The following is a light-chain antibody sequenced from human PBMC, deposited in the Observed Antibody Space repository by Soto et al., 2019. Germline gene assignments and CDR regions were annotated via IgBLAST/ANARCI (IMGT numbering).Light chain of an antibody. CDR2: AAS. V-gene: IGKV1-39*01. Sequence: DTQMTQSPSFLSASVGDRVTLTCRASQNSSDYLNWYLQKPGKAPKLLIYAASTLQSEVPSRFRGSGSGTDFSLTISSLQPEDFATYYCQQTYTSPYTFGQETKLDIK. CDR3: QQTYTSPYT. J-gene: IGKJ2*01. CDR1: QNSSDY.